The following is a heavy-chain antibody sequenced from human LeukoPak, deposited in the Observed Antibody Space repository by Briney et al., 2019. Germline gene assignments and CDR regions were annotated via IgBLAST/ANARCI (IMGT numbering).Heavy chain of an antibody. V-gene: IGHV1-69*04. CDR1: GGTFSSYA. Sequence: SVKVSCKASGGTFSSYAISWVRQAPGQGLEWMGRIIPILGIANYAQKFQGRVTITADKSTSTAYMELSSLRSEDTAVYYCARGHRGDAFDIWGQGTMVTVSS. CDR3: ARGHRGDAFDI. J-gene: IGHJ3*02. CDR2: IIPILGIA.